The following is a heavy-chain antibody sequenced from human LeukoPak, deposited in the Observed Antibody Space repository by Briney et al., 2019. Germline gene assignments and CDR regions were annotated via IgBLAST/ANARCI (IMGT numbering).Heavy chain of an antibody. CDR1: GYTFTSYG. V-gene: IGHV1-18*01. CDR3: ARVPYGSGSSIYYYYGMDV. CDR2: ISAYNGNT. D-gene: IGHD3-10*01. J-gene: IGHJ6*02. Sequence: GASVKVSCKASGYTFTSYGISWVRQAPGQGLEWMGWISAYNGNTNYAQKLQGRVTMTTDTFTGTAYMELRSLRSDDTAVYYCARVPYGSGSSIYYYYGMDVWGQGTTATVSS.